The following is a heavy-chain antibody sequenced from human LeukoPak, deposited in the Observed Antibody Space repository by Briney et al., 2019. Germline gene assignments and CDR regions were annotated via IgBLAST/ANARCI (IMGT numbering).Heavy chain of an antibody. CDR2: MYLSGTT. J-gene: IGHJ4*02. D-gene: IGHD3-22*01. CDR3: AGLVGRYSSGLYYYYFDY. CDR1: GDSINSLDL. Sequence: PSETLSLTCTVSGDSINSLDLWSWVRQPPGKGLEWIGEMYLSGTTHSNPSVKSRVTISIDKSKNQFFLNLSSVTATDTAVYYCAGLVGRYSSGLYYYYFDYWGQGTLVTVSS. V-gene: IGHV4-4*02.